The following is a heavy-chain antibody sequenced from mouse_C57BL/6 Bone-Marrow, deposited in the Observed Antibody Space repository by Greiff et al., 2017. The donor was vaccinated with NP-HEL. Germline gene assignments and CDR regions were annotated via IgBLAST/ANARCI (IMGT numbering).Heavy chain of an antibody. Sequence: EVKLMESGGGLVKPGGSLKLSCAASGFTFSDYGMHWVRQAPEKGLEWVAYISSGSSTIYYADTVKGRFTISRDNAKNTLFLQMTSLRSEDTAMYYCARPGDWGVDYWGQGTTLTVSS. CDR1: GFTFSDYG. D-gene: IGHD4-1*01. CDR2: ISSGSSTI. CDR3: ARPGDWGVDY. J-gene: IGHJ2*01. V-gene: IGHV5-17*01.